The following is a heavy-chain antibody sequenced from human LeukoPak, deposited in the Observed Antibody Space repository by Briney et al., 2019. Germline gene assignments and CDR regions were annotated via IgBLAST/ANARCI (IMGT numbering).Heavy chain of an antibody. J-gene: IGHJ4*02. CDR3: ARGGTTFDY. D-gene: IGHD4-11*01. CDR1: GFTFSDFW. Sequence: PGGSLRLSCVVSGFTFSDFWMSWVRQAPGMGLEWVGNIRQDGGENYYVDSVRGRFTISRDNAKKSLYLQMNSLRVEDTAVYYCARGGTTFDYWGQGTLVTVSS. V-gene: IGHV3-7*01. CDR2: IRQDGGEN.